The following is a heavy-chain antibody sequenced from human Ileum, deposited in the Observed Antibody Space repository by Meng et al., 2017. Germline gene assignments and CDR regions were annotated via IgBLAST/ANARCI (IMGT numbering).Heavy chain of an antibody. J-gene: IGHJ4*02. Sequence: QVTMPQAGPGLVSPAPSLSSPCGISGDSVSTKRCGWNWIRQSPSRGLEWLGRTYYRSKWFTDYAVSVKSRITINPDTSTNQFSLQLNSVTPEDTAVYYCARSGSGWSLDYWGQGTLVTVSS. CDR1: GDSVSTKRCG. CDR3: ARSGSGWSLDY. CDR2: TYYRSKWFT. D-gene: IGHD6-19*01. V-gene: IGHV6-1*01.